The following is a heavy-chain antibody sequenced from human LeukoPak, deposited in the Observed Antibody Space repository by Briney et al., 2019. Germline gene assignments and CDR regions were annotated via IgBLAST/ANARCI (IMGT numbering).Heavy chain of an antibody. Sequence: PGGSLRLSCAASGFTFSSYAMHWVRQAPGKGLEYVSAISSNGGSTYYANSVKGRFTISRDNSKNTLYLQMGSLRAEDMAVYYCARVRNNWFDPWGQGTLVTVSS. V-gene: IGHV3-64*01. CDR3: ARVRNNWFDP. J-gene: IGHJ5*02. CDR2: ISSNGGST. CDR1: GFTFSSYA.